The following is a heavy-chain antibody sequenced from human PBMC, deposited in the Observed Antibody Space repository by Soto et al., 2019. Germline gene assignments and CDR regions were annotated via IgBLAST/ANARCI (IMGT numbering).Heavy chain of an antibody. Sequence: QVQLQESGPGLVKPSQTLSLTCTVSGGSISSGGYYWRWIRQHPGKGLEWIGSLYYSGSASYNPSLESRITISADRSKNQLSLKKSSGTPADTSVYYCARDGDTGYCSGTSCPRDGMDVGGQGTKVTFSS. V-gene: IGHV4-31*03. CDR2: LYYSGSA. CDR3: ARDGDTGYCSGTSCPRDGMDV. D-gene: IGHD2-2*01. CDR1: GGSISSGGYY. J-gene: IGHJ6*02.